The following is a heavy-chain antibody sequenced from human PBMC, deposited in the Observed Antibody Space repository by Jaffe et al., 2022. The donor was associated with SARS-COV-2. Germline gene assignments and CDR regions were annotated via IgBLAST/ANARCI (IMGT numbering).Heavy chain of an antibody. CDR1: GFTSNDYA. CDR3: IKDVLPGGADS. CDR2: IYWGGSRI. D-gene: IGHD3-16*01. Sequence: EAQLVESGGDLVQPGRSLRLSCAASGFTSNDYAMHWVRQTPGKGLEWVAGIYWGGSRIDYAASVKGRFTISRDYAKNSLYLQMNSLRTEDSALYFCIKDVLPGGADSWGPGTLVTVSS. V-gene: IGHV3-9*02. J-gene: IGHJ4*02.